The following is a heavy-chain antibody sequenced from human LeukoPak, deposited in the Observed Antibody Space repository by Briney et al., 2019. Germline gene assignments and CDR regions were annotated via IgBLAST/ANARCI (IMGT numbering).Heavy chain of an antibody. CDR1: GYTFNDYY. D-gene: IGHD3-9*01. Sequence: ASVKVSCKTSGYTFNDYYLHWVRQAPGQGLEWMGWINPNSGRTNYAPKFQGRVTLTTDTSISTAYMVLSSLISGDTALYYCARDSSDILTGYYHFWGQGTLVTLSS. CDR3: ARDSSDILTGYYHF. J-gene: IGHJ4*02. CDR2: INPNSGRT. V-gene: IGHV1-2*02.